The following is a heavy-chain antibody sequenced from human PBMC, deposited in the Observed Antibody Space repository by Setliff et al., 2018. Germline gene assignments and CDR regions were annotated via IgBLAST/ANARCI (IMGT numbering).Heavy chain of an antibody. CDR3: ARRGYYYGWGDSNAFDI. CDR2: IYYSGTT. J-gene: IGHJ3*02. CDR1: GGSISNYY. D-gene: IGHD3-10*01. Sequence: SETLSLTCTVSGGSISNYYWSWIRQPPGKGLEWIGYIYYSGTTNSIPSLKSRVTISVDTSTNQFSLKLSSVTAADTAIYYCARRGYYYGWGDSNAFDIWGQGTMVTVSS. V-gene: IGHV4-59*08.